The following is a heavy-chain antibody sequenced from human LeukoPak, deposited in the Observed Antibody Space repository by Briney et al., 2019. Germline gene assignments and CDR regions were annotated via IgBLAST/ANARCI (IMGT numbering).Heavy chain of an antibody. CDR3: ARGFPPRRNYDSSGYYSYYFDH. CDR1: GYSFTNYG. J-gene: IGHJ4*02. D-gene: IGHD3-22*01. CDR2: ISAYNGYA. V-gene: IGHV1-18*01. Sequence: GASVKVSCKASGYSFTNYGISWVRQAPGQGLEWVGWISAYNGYAHFAQKFQGRVTMTTDTSTSTAYMELRSLRSDDTAVYYCARGFPPRRNYDSSGYYSYYFDHWGQGTLVTVSS.